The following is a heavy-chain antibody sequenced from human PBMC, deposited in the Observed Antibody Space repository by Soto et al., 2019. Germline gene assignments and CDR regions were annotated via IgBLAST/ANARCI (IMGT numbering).Heavy chain of an antibody. CDR1: GGTFSSSG. CDR2: IVPSLDTT. D-gene: IGHD2-21*02. V-gene: IGHV1-69*09. Sequence: QVQLVQSGTEVKKPGSSVKVSCKASGGTFSSSGFSWVRQAPGQGLEWMGMIVPSLDTTKYAQKFQARVTITADQFTSTAYMELSSLRSEDTAVYYCAGLPQPRGTADPYDVDVWGQGTRVIVSS. J-gene: IGHJ6*02. CDR3: AGLPQPRGTADPYDVDV.